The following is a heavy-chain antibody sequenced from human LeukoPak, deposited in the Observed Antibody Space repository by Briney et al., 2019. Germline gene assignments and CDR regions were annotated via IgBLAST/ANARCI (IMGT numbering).Heavy chain of an antibody. CDR2: INPNSGGT. CDR1: GYTFTGYY. J-gene: IGHJ5*02. Sequence: ASVKVSCKASGYTFTGYYMHWVRQAPGQGLEWMGWINPNSGGTNYAQKFQGRVTMTRDTSISTAYMELRSLRSDDTAVYYCARDVFPDGRFDPWGQGTLVTVSS. V-gene: IGHV1-2*02. CDR3: ARDVFPDGRFDP. D-gene: IGHD2-21*01.